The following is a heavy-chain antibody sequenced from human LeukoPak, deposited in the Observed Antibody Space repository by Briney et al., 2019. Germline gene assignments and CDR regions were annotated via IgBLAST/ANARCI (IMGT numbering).Heavy chain of an antibody. CDR1: GFTFSSYS. V-gene: IGHV3-48*01. Sequence: GGSLRLSCAASGFTFSSYSMNWVRQAPGKGLEWVSYISSSSSTIYYADSVKGRFTISRDNAKNSLYPQMNSLRAEDTAVYYCARQIDSSGYYVTPFDYWGQGTLVTVSS. CDR3: ARQIDSSGYYVTPFDY. D-gene: IGHD3-22*01. J-gene: IGHJ4*02. CDR2: ISSSSSTI.